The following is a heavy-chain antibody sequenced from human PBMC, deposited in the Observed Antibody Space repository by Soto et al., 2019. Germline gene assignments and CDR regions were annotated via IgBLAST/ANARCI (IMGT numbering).Heavy chain of an antibody. CDR3: ATSSNYYMGH. CDR1: GFAFSNYN. V-gene: IGHV3-48*02. Sequence: QPGGSLRLSCAASGFAFSNYNMNWVRQAPGKGLEGVSYISTTSAIYYADSVRGRFTISRDNAKSSLFLQMNSLRDEDTAVYYCATSSNYYMGHWGQGTLVTVSS. D-gene: IGHD1-26*01. CDR2: ISTTSAI. J-gene: IGHJ4*02.